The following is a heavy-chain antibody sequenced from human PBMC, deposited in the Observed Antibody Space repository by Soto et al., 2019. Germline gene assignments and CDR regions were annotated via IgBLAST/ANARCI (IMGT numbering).Heavy chain of an antibody. CDR3: AVAGTGTIDF. J-gene: IGHJ4*02. Sequence: EVQLLESGGGLVQPGGSLRLSCAASGFTFSSYTMIWVRQAPGKGLEWVSGVTAGGGVTSYAESVKGRFTISRDNFKNTLYLQLNTLIAEDTAVYYCAVAGTGTIDFWGQGSLVTVSS. CDR2: VTAGGGVT. V-gene: IGHV3-23*01. D-gene: IGHD6-19*01. CDR1: GFTFSSYT.